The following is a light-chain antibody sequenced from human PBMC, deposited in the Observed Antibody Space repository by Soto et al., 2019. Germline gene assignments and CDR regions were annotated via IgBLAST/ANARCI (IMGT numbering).Light chain of an antibody. CDR2: GAS. Sequence: EIVMTQSQVTLSASPGERATLSCRASQTVSTNLAWYQQRPGQAPRLLIYGASTRVTGIPPRFSGSGSGTDFTLTISSLQSVDFAVYFCRQYTNWPQNFGQGTKLEIK. CDR1: QTVSTN. J-gene: IGKJ2*01. CDR3: RQYTNWPQN. V-gene: IGKV3-15*01.